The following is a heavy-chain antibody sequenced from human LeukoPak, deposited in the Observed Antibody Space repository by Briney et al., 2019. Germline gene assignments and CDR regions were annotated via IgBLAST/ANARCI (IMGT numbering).Heavy chain of an antibody. CDR2: IIPIFGTA. D-gene: IGHD6-13*01. CDR3: ATQTAGSVPDDY. V-gene: IGHV1-69*13. J-gene: IGHJ4*02. Sequence: SVKVSCKASRGTFSSYAINWVRQAPGQGLEWMGGIIPIFGTANYAQKFQGRVTITADEFTSTAYMELSSLRSEDTAVYYCATQTAGSVPDDYWGQGTLVTVSS. CDR1: RGTFSSYA.